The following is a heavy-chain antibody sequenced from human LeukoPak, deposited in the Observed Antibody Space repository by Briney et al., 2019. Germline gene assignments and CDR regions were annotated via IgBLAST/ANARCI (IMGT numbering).Heavy chain of an antibody. Sequence: GGSLRLSCAASGFTFSSNSMNWVRQAPGKGLEWVLYISSTGGTIYYADSMKGRFTISRDNAKNSLYLQMNSLRAEDTAVYYCVCTSCSDPWGQGTLVTVSS. CDR2: ISSTGGTI. D-gene: IGHD2-2*01. CDR3: VCTSCSDP. V-gene: IGHV3-48*04. CDR1: GFTFSSNS. J-gene: IGHJ5*02.